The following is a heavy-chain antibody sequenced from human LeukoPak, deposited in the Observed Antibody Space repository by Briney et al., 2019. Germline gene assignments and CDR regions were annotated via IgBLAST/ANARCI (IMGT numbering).Heavy chain of an antibody. CDR2: IWYDGSDK. Sequence: GGSLRLSCAASGFNFRSYGMRWVRQAPGKGLEWVAIIWYDGSDKYYADSVKGRFTISRDNSKDTVYLQMNSLRAEDTAVYYCARDQGTTAVTSGYFPHWGQGTLVTVSS. J-gene: IGHJ1*01. CDR3: ARDQGTTAVTSGYFPH. D-gene: IGHD4-23*01. CDR1: GFNFRSYG. V-gene: IGHV3-33*01.